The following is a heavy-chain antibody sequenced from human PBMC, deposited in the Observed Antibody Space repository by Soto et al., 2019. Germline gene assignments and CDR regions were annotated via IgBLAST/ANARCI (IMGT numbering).Heavy chain of an antibody. Sequence: QVQLVQSGAEVKKPGSSVKVSCKASGGTFSRYSITWVRQAPGHGLEWIGRIIPIFGIASYAQKFQGRVTITADESRSKAYMALSSLRSDDTAVYYCAREDRDRETGLVPAAIDGMDVWGQGTTVTVSS. CDR1: GGTFSRYS. V-gene: IGHV1-69*08. CDR3: AREDRDRETGLVPAAIDGMDV. D-gene: IGHD2-2*01. CDR2: IIPIFGIA. J-gene: IGHJ6*02.